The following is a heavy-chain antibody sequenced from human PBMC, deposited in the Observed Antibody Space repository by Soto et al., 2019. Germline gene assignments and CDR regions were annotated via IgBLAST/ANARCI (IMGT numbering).Heavy chain of an antibody. CDR2: IYYSGTA. D-gene: IGHD1-26*01. CDR3: ARSLPGGTVFYMDI. J-gene: IGHJ6*03. Sequence: WTWVRQHPGKGLEWVGHIYYSGTAYYNPSLKSRVALSVDPSQNRCSLKLSSVTAADTAIYFCARSLPGGTVFYMDIWGEGTTVTVSS. V-gene: IGHV4-31*02.